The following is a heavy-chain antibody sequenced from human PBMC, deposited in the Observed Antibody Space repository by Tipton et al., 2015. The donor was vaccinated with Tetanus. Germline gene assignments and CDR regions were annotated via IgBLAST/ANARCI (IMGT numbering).Heavy chain of an antibody. Sequence: SLRLSCAASGLSFGLYVMHWVRLLPRRYLSCASGIYWYSDSIGYADSVKGRFTISRDHAKNSLYLQINSLRAEDTALYYCAKGGGGPSGGRFDCRGQGSLVA. V-gene: IGHV3-9*01. CDR2: IYWYSDSI. CDR3: AKGGGGPSGGRFDC. J-gene: IGHJ4*02. D-gene: IGHD6-25*01. CDR1: GLSFGLYV.